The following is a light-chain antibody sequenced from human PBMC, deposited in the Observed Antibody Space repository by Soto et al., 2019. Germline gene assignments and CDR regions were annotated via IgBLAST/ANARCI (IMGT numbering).Light chain of an antibody. Sequence: IVMTQSPATLSVSPGERATLSCRASRSISSDLAWYQQKPGQAPRLLIYGASTRAAGIPARFSGSGSGTEFTLTISSLQSEDFAVYYCQQYNNWPPITFGQGTRLEIK. V-gene: IGKV3D-15*01. J-gene: IGKJ5*01. CDR1: RSISSD. CDR2: GAS. CDR3: QQYNNWPPIT.